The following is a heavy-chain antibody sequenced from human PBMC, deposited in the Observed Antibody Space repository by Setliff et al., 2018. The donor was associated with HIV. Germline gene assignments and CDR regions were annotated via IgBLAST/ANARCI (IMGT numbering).Heavy chain of an antibody. J-gene: IGHJ3*02. CDR1: AYPFTYRY. Sequence: SVKVSCKASAYPFTYRYLHWVRQAPGQALEWMGWITPYNANTNYAQKFQDRVTMTSDRSMSTAYMDLSSLRSEDTAMYYCASGRGDGYNYFAFDIWGQGTVVTVSS. CDR2: ITPYNANT. V-gene: IGHV1-45*02. D-gene: IGHD5-12*01. CDR3: ASGRGDGYNYFAFDI.